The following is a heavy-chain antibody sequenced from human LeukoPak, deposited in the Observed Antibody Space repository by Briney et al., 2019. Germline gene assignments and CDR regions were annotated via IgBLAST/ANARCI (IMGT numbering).Heavy chain of an antibody. D-gene: IGHD6-13*01. CDR2: MTPKSNDT. CDR3: VKRGEQLVRIFDY. CDR1: GYTFTDYD. Sequence: ASVKVSCRAYGYTFTDYDINWVRQATGQGLEWMGWMTPKSNDTGFAQKFQGRVTVTRDTSISTAYMELSSLRSEDTAVYYCVKRGEQLVRIFDYWGQGTLVTVSS. V-gene: IGHV1-8*01. J-gene: IGHJ4*02.